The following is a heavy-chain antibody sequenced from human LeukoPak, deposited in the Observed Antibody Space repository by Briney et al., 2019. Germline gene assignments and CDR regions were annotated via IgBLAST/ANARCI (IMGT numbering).Heavy chain of an antibody. CDR2: ISYDGSNK. V-gene: IGHV3-30*03. CDR3: AGRTYHFDY. D-gene: IGHD2-2*01. Sequence: GRSLRLSCAASGFTFSSYGMHWVRQAPGKGLEWVAVISYDGSNKYYADSVKGRFTISRGNSKNTLYLQMNSLRAEDTAVYYCAGRTYHFDYWGQGTLVTVSS. CDR1: GFTFSSYG. J-gene: IGHJ4*02.